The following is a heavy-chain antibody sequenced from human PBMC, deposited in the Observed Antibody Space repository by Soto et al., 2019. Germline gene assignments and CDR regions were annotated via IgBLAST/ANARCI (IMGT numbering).Heavy chain of an antibody. Sequence: GVLRLSCAASGFTFSSYAMSWVRQAPGKGLEWVSVITGSGGSTFYADSVKGRFTISRDISKNTLYLQMNSLRAEDTAVYYCANLVKYWGQGTLVTVSS. CDR3: ANLVKY. CDR1: GFTFSSYA. V-gene: IGHV3-23*01. J-gene: IGHJ4*02. CDR2: ITGSGGST. D-gene: IGHD2-21*01.